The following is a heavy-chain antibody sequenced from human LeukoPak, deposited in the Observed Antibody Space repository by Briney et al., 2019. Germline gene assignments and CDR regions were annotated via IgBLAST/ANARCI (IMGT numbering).Heavy chain of an antibody. CDR1: GFISSNYG. V-gene: IGHV3-30*18. Sequence: GRSLRLSCAASGFISSNYGMHWVRQAPGKGLEWVAVTSYDGSNKHYADSVKGRFIISRDTAKNTLYLQMSSLRVEDTAVYYCAKAKMVAADGYQYYYGMDVWGKGTTVTVSS. CDR3: AKAKMVAADGYQYYYGMDV. J-gene: IGHJ6*04. D-gene: IGHD2-15*01. CDR2: TSYDGSNK.